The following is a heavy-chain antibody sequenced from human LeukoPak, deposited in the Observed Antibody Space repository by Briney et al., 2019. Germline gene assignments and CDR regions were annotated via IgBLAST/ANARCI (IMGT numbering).Heavy chain of an antibody. D-gene: IGHD1-26*01. Sequence: GGSLRLSCAASGFTFSSYSMNWVRQAPGKGLEWASSISSSSSYIYYADSVKGRFTISRDNAKNSLYLQMNSLRAEDTAVYYCAREVGATTFDYWGQGTLVTVSS. CDR3: AREVGATTFDY. CDR2: ISSSSSYI. J-gene: IGHJ4*02. CDR1: GFTFSSYS. V-gene: IGHV3-21*01.